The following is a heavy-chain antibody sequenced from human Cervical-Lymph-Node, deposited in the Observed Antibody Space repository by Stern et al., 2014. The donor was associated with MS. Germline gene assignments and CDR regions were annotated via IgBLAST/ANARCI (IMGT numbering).Heavy chain of an antibody. CDR1: RFTFSSYW. CDR3: ARGQQWLAFDY. J-gene: IGHJ4*02. Sequence: EVQLVESGGGLVQPGWSLRLSCEASRFTFSSYWIHLVSQAPGKGLGCVSRIHSDGSVTSYADSVKGRFTISRDNAKNTLYLQMNSLRAEDTAVYYCARGQQWLAFDYWGQGTLVTVSS. CDR2: IHSDGSVT. D-gene: IGHD6-19*01. V-gene: IGHV3-74*02.